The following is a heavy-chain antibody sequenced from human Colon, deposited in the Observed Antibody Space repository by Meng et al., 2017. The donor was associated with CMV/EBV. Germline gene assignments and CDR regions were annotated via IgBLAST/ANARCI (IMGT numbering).Heavy chain of an antibody. V-gene: IGHV4-34*01. CDR3: ARGHLLWSGYYASGVFFQH. CDR1: GGSFSGYY. Sequence: GSLRLSCAVYGGSFSGYYWSWIRQPPGKGLEWMGEINHSGSTNYNPSLKSRVTISVDTSKNQFSLKLSSVTAADTAVYYCARGHLLWSGYYASGVFFQHWGQGTLVTVSS. CDR2: INHSGST. J-gene: IGHJ1*01. D-gene: IGHD3-3*01.